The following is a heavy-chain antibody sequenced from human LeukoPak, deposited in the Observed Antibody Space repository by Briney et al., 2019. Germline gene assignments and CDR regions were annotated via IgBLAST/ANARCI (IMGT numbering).Heavy chain of an antibody. V-gene: IGHV3-30*19. CDR1: GFTFSSYG. CDR2: IKYDGSNK. J-gene: IGHJ4*02. CDR3: ARSLTMVRAYDY. D-gene: IGHD3-10*01. Sequence: GGSLRLSCAASGFTFSSYGMHWVRQAPGKGLEWVTLIKYDGSNKYYADSVKGRFTISRDNSKNTVYLQMNSLRTEDTAVYYCARSLTMVRAYDYWGQGTLVTVSS.